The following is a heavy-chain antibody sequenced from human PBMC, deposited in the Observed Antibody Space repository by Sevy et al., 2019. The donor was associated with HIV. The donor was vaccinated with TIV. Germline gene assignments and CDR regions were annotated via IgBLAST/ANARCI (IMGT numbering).Heavy chain of an antibody. CDR2: ISSTSKNI. CDR1: GFTLSSYS. J-gene: IGHJ4*02. Sequence: GGSLRLSCRASGFTLSSYSINWVRQAPGKGLEWISYISSTSKNIYYADSVKGRFTISRDNAKSSVYLQMSSLRDDDMAVYYCAGVGTSGYTSDYWGQGTLVTVSS. V-gene: IGHV3-48*02. CDR3: AGVGTSGYTSDY. D-gene: IGHD3-22*01.